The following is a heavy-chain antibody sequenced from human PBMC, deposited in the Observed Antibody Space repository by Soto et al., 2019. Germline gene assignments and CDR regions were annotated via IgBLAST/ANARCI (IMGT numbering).Heavy chain of an antibody. Sequence: QVQLVQSGAEVKKPGASVKVSCKASGYTFTSYDINWVRQATGQGLEWMGWMNPNSGNTGYAQKFEGRVNMTRNTYRSTAYMELSSLRSEDTAVYYCARVWGRDCSSTSCYYYYYYYMDVWGKGTTVTVSS. D-gene: IGHD2-2*01. CDR2: MNPNSGNT. V-gene: IGHV1-8*01. CDR3: ARVWGRDCSSTSCYYYYYYYMDV. J-gene: IGHJ6*03. CDR1: GYTFTSYD.